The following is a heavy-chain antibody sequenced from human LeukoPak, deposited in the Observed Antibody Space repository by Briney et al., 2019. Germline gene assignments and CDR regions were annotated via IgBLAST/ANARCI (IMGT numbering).Heavy chain of an antibody. D-gene: IGHD5-18*01. CDR3: AKIGDTAMVIDY. J-gene: IGHJ4*02. Sequence: GGSLRLSCAASGFTFSNAWMNWVRQAPGKGLEWVSAISGSGGSTYYADSVRGRFTISRDNSKNTLYLQMNSLRAEDTAVYYCAKIGDTAMVIDYWGQGTLVTVSS. CDR1: GFTFSNAW. CDR2: ISGSGGST. V-gene: IGHV3-23*01.